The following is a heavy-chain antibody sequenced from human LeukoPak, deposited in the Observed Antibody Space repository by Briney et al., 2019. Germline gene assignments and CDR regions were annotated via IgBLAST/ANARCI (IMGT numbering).Heavy chain of an antibody. CDR3: ARTHDSSGYYYPFDY. V-gene: IGHV3-33*01. CDR1: GFTFSSYG. D-gene: IGHD3-22*01. Sequence: GSLRLSCAASGFTFSSYGMHWVRQAPGKGLEWVAVIWYDGSNKYYADSVKGRFTISRDNSKNTLYLQMNSLRAEDTAVYYCARTHDSSGYYYPFDYWGQGTLVTVSS. CDR2: IWYDGSNK. J-gene: IGHJ4*02.